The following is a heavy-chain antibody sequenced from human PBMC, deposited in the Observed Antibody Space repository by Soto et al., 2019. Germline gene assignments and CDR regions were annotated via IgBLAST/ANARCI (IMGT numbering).Heavy chain of an antibody. CDR2: ISYDGSNK. V-gene: IGHV3-30-3*01. D-gene: IGHD5-18*01. Sequence: QVQLVESGGGVVQPGRSLRLSCAASGFTFSSYAMHWVRQAPGKGLEWVAVISYDGSNKYYADSVKGRFTISRDNSKNTLYLQMNSLGAEDTAVYSWARVPLWGTAMVLWYFDLWGRGSLVTVSS. CDR3: ARVPLWGTAMVLWYFDL. CDR1: GFTFSSYA. J-gene: IGHJ2*01.